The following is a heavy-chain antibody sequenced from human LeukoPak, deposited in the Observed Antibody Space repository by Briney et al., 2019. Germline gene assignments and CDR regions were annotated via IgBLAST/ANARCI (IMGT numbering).Heavy chain of an antibody. CDR3: ARSIQQLGHFDY. J-gene: IGHJ4*02. V-gene: IGHV1-18*01. CDR2: ISANNGYT. Sequence: ASVKVSCKASGYSFSSFGISWLRQAPGQGLEWMGWISANNGYTKYAQKFQGRVTMTTDTSTRTAYMEVRSLRSDDTAVYYCARSIQQLGHFDYWGQGTLVTVSS. CDR1: GYSFSSFG. D-gene: IGHD6-13*01.